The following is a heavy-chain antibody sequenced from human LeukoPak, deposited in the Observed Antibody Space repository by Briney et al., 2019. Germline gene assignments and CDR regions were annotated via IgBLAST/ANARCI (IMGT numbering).Heavy chain of an antibody. CDR2: ISYDGSNK. Sequence: GGSLRLSCAASGFTFSTYGMHWVRQAPGKGLEWVAVISYDGSNKYYADSVKGRFTISRDNSKNTLYLQMNSLRAEDTAVYYCAKEVAAASLACDYWGQGTLVTVSS. V-gene: IGHV3-30*18. CDR1: GFTFSTYG. D-gene: IGHD6-13*01. J-gene: IGHJ4*02. CDR3: AKEVAAASLACDY.